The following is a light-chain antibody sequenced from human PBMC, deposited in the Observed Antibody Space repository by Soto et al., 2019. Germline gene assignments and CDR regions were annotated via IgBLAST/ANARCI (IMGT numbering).Light chain of an antibody. V-gene: IGLV1-40*01. CDR2: GNS. CDR1: SSNIGAGYD. J-gene: IGLJ1*01. Sequence: QSVLTQPPSVSGAPGQRVTISCTGSSSNIGAGYDVHWYQQLPGTAPKLLIYGNSNRPSGVPDRFSGSKSGTSASLAITGLQAEDEAYYYCQSYVSSLSYVFGTGTKLTVL. CDR3: QSYVSSLSYV.